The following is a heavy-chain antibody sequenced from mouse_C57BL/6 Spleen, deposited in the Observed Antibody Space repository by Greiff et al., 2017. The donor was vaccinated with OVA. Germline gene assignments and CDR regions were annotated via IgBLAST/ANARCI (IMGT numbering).Heavy chain of an antibody. CDR3: TSHGYYLYYFDY. J-gene: IGHJ2*01. Sequence: QVQLQQSGAELVRPGASVTLSCKASGYTFTDYEMHWVKQTPVHGLEWIGAIDPETGGTAYNQKFKGKAILTADKSSSTAYMELRSLTSEDSAVYYCTSHGYYLYYFDYWGQGTTLTVSS. D-gene: IGHD2-3*01. CDR2: IDPETGGT. V-gene: IGHV1-15*01. CDR1: GYTFTDYE.